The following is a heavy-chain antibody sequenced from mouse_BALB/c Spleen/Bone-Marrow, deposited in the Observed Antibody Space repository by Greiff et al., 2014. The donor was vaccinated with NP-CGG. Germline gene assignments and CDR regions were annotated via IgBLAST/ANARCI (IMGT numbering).Heavy chain of an antibody. CDR3: ARRDGYDSYFDY. V-gene: IGHV1-18*01. Sequence: EVKLVESGAELVKPGASVKISCKASGYTFTDYNMDWVKQSHGKSLEWIEDINPNYDSTSYNQKFKGKATLTVDKSSSTAYMELRSLTSEDTAVYYCARRDGYDSYFDYWGQGTTLTVSS. CDR2: INPNYDST. CDR1: GYTFTDYN. J-gene: IGHJ2*01. D-gene: IGHD2-2*01.